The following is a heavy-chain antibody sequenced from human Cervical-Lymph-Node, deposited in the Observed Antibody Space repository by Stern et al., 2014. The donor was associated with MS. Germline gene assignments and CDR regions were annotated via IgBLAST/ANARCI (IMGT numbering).Heavy chain of an antibody. D-gene: IGHD6-13*01. Sequence: QVQLGQSGAEVKKPGSSVKVSCKASGDTFSSLDIGWVRQAPGPGPEWLGGTTPLFGTANYAQNFQGRVTFSADDSTSTTYMELSSLRSEDSAVYYCARHQAGIAADWGQGTLVTVSS. V-gene: IGHV1-69*01. CDR1: GDTFSSLD. CDR3: ARHQAGIAAD. J-gene: IGHJ4*02. CDR2: TTPLFGTA.